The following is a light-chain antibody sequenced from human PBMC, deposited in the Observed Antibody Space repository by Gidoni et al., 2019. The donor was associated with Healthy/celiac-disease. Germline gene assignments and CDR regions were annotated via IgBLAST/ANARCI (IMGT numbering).Light chain of an antibody. Sequence: DIVMTQSPDSLAVSLGERATINCKSSQNVLYSSNNKNYLAWYQQKPGQPPKLLIYWASTRESGVPDRFSGSGSGTDFTLTISSLQAEDVAVYYCQQYYSTPRTFXXXTKVEIK. CDR3: QQYYSTPRT. CDR1: QNVLYSSNNKNY. J-gene: IGKJ1*01. V-gene: IGKV4-1*01. CDR2: WAS.